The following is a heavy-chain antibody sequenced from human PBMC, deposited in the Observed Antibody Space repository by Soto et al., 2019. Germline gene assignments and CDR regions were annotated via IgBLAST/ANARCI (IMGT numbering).Heavy chain of an antibody. CDR2: IKQDGSEK. Sequence: GGSLRLSCAASGFTFSSYWMSWVRQAPGKGLEWVANIKQDGSEKYYVDSVKGRFTISRDNAKNSLYLQMNSLRAEDTAVYYCAREYVLRYFDWSGPTSHYYYMDVWGKGTTVTVSS. CDR3: AREYVLRYFDWSGPTSHYYYMDV. V-gene: IGHV3-7*01. CDR1: GFTFSSYW. J-gene: IGHJ6*03. D-gene: IGHD3-9*01.